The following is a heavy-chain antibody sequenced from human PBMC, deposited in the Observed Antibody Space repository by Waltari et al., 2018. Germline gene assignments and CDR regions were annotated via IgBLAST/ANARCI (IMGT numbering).Heavy chain of an antibody. Sequence: QVQLVDSGGGVVQPGRSLRLSCAASGFTFSSYGMHWVRQAPGKGLEWVAVISYDGSNKYYADSVKGRFTISRDNSKNTLYLQMNSLRAEDTAVYYCAKSLGSSSTSPWNYWGQGTLVTVSS. V-gene: IGHV3-30*18. CDR1: GFTFSSYG. D-gene: IGHD2-2*01. CDR3: AKSLGSSSTSPWNY. CDR2: ISYDGSNK. J-gene: IGHJ4*02.